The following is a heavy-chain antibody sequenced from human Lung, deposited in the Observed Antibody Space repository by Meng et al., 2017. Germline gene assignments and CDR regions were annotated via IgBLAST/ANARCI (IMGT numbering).Heavy chain of an antibody. V-gene: IGHV4-34*01. CDR3: AGHETRGWSRSIVGCDH. D-gene: IGHD1-26*01. J-gene: IGHJ4*01. Sequence: QPPGKGLECIGKSLILEAPATSHNLSLRSRVTMSVDTSNKQVPPKLSSVTAADTGIYFCAGHETRGWSRSIVGCDHWGHGTLVTVSS. CDR2: SLILEAP.